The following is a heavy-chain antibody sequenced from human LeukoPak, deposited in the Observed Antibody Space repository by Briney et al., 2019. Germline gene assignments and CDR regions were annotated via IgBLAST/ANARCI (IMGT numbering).Heavy chain of an antibody. CDR2: IYTSGST. J-gene: IGHJ4*02. CDR3: AGGTEWELERRVDY. D-gene: IGHD1-26*01. CDR1: VGCNSSGSYY. V-gene: IGHV4-61*02. Sequence: SQTLSLTCTVSVGCNSSGSYYWSWIRQPAGKGLEWIGRIYTSGSTNYNPSLKSRVTISVDTSKNQFSLKLSSVTAADTAVYYCAGGTEWELERRVDYWGQGTLVSVSS.